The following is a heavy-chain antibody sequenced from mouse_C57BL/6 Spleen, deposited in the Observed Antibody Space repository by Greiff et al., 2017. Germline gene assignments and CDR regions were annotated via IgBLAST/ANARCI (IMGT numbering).Heavy chain of an antibody. D-gene: IGHD2-5*01. CDR1: GYTFTSSW. Sequence: QVQLQQPGAELVRPGSSVKLSCKASGYTFTSSWMHWVKQRPIQGLEWIGNIDPSDSETHYNQKFKDKATLTVYKSSSTAYMQLSSLTSKDSSVYYCARSNSNYYYAMDYWGQGTSVTVSS. CDR3: ARSNSNYYYAMDY. J-gene: IGHJ4*01. V-gene: IGHV1-52*01. CDR2: IDPSDSET.